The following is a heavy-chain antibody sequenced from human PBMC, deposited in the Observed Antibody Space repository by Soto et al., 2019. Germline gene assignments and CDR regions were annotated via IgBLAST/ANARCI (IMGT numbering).Heavy chain of an antibody. D-gene: IGHD3-22*01. CDR3: ARGIYDSSGYREGPALRYYYGMDV. CDR2: IYYSGST. Sequence: PSETLSLTCTVSGGSISSYYWSWIRQPPGKGLEWIGYIYYSGSTNYNPSLKSRVTISVDTSKNQFSLKLSSVTAADTAVYYCARGIYDSSGYREGPALRYYYGMDVWGQGTTVTVSS. V-gene: IGHV4-59*12. J-gene: IGHJ6*02. CDR1: GGSISSYY.